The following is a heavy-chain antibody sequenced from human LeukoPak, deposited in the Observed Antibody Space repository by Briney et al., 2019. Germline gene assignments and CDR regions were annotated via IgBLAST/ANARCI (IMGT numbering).Heavy chain of an antibody. V-gene: IGHV3-23*01. D-gene: IGHD4-23*01. CDR3: AKDSEGDGNSHGDY. Sequence: GGSLRLSCAASGFTFSSYAMSWVRQAPGKGLEWVSAISGSGGSTYYADSVKGRFTISRDNSKNTLYLQMNSLRAEDTAVYYCAKDSEGDGNSHGDYWGQGTLVTVSS. J-gene: IGHJ4*02. CDR1: GFTFSSYA. CDR2: ISGSGGST.